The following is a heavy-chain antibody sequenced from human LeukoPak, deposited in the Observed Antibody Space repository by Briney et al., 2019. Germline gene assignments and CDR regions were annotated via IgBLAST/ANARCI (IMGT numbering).Heavy chain of an antibody. CDR2: ISWNSGSI. V-gene: IGHV3-9*01. CDR1: GFTFDDYA. J-gene: IGHJ6*03. Sequence: SLRLSCAASGFTFDDYAMHWVRQAPGKGLEWVSGISWNSGSIGYADSVKGRFTISRDNSKNTLHLQMNSLRAEDTAVYYCAKAGDPWGYYYMDVWGKGTTVTVSS. D-gene: IGHD2-21*01. CDR3: AKAGDPWGYYYMDV.